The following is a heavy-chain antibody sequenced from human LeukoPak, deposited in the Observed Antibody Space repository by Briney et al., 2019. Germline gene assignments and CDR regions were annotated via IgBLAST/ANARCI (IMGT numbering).Heavy chain of an antibody. CDR2: ISGSGGST. CDR3: GSSRGYYCYYYMDV. J-gene: IGHJ6*03. Sequence: GGSLRLSCAASGFTFSSYAMSWVRQAPGKGLEWVSAISGSGGSTYYADSVKGRFTISRDNSKNTLYLQMNSLRAEDTAVYYCGSSRGYYCYYYMDVWGKGTTVTVSS. D-gene: IGHD3-10*01. V-gene: IGHV3-23*01. CDR1: GFTFSSYA.